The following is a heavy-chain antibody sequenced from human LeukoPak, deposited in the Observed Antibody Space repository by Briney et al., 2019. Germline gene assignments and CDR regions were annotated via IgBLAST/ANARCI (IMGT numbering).Heavy chain of an antibody. CDR2: INHSGST. D-gene: IGHD3-16*01. CDR1: GGSFSGYY. CDR3: ARNGADRRYTFGRVRPPDY. J-gene: IGHJ4*02. V-gene: IGHV4-34*01. Sequence: SETLSLTCAVYGGSFSGYYWSWIRQPPGKGLEWIGEINHSGSTNYNPSLKSRVTISVDTSKNQFSLKLSSVTAADTAVYYCARNGADRRYTFGRVRPPDYWGQGTLVTVSS.